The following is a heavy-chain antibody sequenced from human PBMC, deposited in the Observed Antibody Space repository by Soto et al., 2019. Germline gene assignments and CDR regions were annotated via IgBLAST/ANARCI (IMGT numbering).Heavy chain of an antibody. CDR2: ISGSGGST. Sequence: GGSLRLSCAASGFTFSSYAMSWVRQAPGKGLEWVSAISGSGGSTYYADSVKGRFTISRDNSKNTLYLQMNSLRAEDTAVYYCAKGVRERITIFGVVTPGYYGMDVWGQGTTVTVSS. J-gene: IGHJ6*02. D-gene: IGHD3-3*01. V-gene: IGHV3-23*01. CDR3: AKGVRERITIFGVVTPGYYGMDV. CDR1: GFTFSSYA.